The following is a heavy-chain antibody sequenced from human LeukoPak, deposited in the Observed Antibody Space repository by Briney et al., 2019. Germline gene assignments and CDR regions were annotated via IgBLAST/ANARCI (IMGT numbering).Heavy chain of an antibody. CDR1: GFTFSNYW. CDR3: ARITGIEAAGDY. J-gene: IGHJ4*02. V-gene: IGHV3-7*04. Sequence: PGGSLRLSCAASGFTFSNYWLTWVRQAPGKGLEWVANIKQDGSEKYYMDSVRGRFTISRDNAKNSLYLQLNSLRAEDTALYYCARITGIEAAGDYWGQGTLVTVSS. CDR2: IKQDGSEK. D-gene: IGHD6-13*01.